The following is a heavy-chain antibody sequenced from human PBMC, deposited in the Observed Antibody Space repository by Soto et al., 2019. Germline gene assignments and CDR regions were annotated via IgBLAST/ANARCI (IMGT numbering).Heavy chain of an antibody. J-gene: IGHJ4*02. CDR3: ASFRRGPWNY. CDR1: EFTFSSYE. V-gene: IGHV3-48*03. CDR2: ISSSGSTI. D-gene: IGHD3-10*01. Sequence: EVQLVESGGGLVQPGGSLRLSCAASEFTFSSYEMNWVRQAPGKGLEWVSYISSSGSTIYYADSVKGRFTISRDNAKNSLYLQMNSLRAEDTAVYYCASFRRGPWNYWGQGTLVTVSS.